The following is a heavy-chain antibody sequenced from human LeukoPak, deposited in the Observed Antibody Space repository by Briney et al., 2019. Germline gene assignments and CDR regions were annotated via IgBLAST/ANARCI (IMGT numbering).Heavy chain of an antibody. CDR2: ISSSSSYI. D-gene: IGHD3-22*01. Sequence: GGSLRLSCAASRFTFSSYSMNWVCQAPGKGLEWVSSISSSSSYIYYADSVKGRFTISRDNAKNSLYLQMNSLRAEDTAVYYCARPLDSSGYYVLDYWGQGTLVTVSS. CDR3: ARPLDSSGYYVLDY. V-gene: IGHV3-21*01. CDR1: RFTFSSYS. J-gene: IGHJ4*02.